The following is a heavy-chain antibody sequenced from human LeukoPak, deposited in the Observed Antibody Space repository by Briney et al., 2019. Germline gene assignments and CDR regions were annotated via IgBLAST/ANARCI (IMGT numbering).Heavy chain of an antibody. J-gene: IGHJ4*02. D-gene: IGHD3-10*01. CDR1: GFTLSSFA. CDR2: IVTSGGST. V-gene: IGHV3-23*01. Sequence: GGSLRLSCAASGFTLSSFAMSWVRQAPGKGLEWVSGIVTSGGSTYYADSVKGRFTISRDNSKNSLYLQMNSLRADDTALYYCAKRSSGRSGFDYWGQGTLVTVSS. CDR3: AKRSSGRSGFDY.